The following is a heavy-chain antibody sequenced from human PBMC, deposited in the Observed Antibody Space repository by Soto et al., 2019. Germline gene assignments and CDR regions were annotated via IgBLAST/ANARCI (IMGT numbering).Heavy chain of an antibody. J-gene: IGHJ6*02. V-gene: IGHV1-18*01. D-gene: IGHD2-15*01. CDR2: ISAYNGNT. Sequence: QVQLVQSGAEVKKPGASVKVSCKASGYTFTSYGISWVRQAPGQGLEWMGWISAYNGNTNYAQKLQGRVTMTTDTSTSTAYRELRGLRSDDTAVYYCARDLAVVVAAYGMDVWGQGTTVTVSS. CDR3: ARDLAVVVAAYGMDV. CDR1: GYTFTSYG.